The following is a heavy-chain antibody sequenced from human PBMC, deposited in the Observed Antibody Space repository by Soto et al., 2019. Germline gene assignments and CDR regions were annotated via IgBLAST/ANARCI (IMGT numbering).Heavy chain of an antibody. CDR1: GGSIGSYY. CDR2: IYYSGSI. Sequence: PSETLSLTCTVSGGSIGSYYWNWIRQPPGKGLEWIGYIYYSGSIYYNPSLKSRVTISVDTSKNQFSLKLSSVTAAETAVYYCARQSSGWYNWFDPWGQGTLVTVS. J-gene: IGHJ5*02. CDR3: ARQSSGWYNWFDP. V-gene: IGHV4-59*08. D-gene: IGHD6-19*01.